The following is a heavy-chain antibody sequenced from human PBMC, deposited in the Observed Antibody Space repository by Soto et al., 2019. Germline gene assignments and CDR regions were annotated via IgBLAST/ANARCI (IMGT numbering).Heavy chain of an antibody. Sequence: EVQLAESGGSLVQPGESLGLSCAASGFTFRNYWMHWVRQAPGKGLEWVSRINSDTSDTSYGDSVKGRFTVSREHAQNTLYLQMSSLRVEDMAVYYCVCEDRFVANFDLWGQGTLVIVSS. J-gene: IGHJ4*02. CDR3: VCEDRFVANFDL. CDR1: GFTFRNYW. D-gene: IGHD3-10*01. V-gene: IGHV3-74*01. CDR2: INSDTSDT.